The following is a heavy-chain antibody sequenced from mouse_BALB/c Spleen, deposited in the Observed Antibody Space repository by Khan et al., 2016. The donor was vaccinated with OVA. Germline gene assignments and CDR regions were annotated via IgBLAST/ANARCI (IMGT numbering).Heavy chain of an antibody. V-gene: IGHV5-9-3*01. CDR2: ISSGGSYS. D-gene: IGHD2-14*01. CDR3: ARVACGYVDY. J-gene: IGHJ2*01. CDR1: GFTFSSYA. Sequence: EVELVESGGGLVKPGGSLKLSCAASGFTFSSYAMSWVRQTPEKRLEWVATISSGGSYSYYPDSVKGRFTISRDNAKNTLYLQLSSLRSEDTAMYYCARVACGYVDYWGQGTTLTVSS.